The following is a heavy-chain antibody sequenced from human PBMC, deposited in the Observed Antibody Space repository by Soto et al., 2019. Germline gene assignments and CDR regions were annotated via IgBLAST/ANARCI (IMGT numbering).Heavy chain of an antibody. Sequence: EVQLLESGGGLVQPGGSLRLSCAASGFTFSSYAMSWVRQAPGKGLEWVSAISGSGGSTYYADSVKGRFTISRDNSKTARYLQVNSLSAEDTAVYYWARDDRSAPSSGQEVGWGQGTLVTVSS. D-gene: IGHD3-22*01. CDR3: ARDDRSAPSSGQEVG. CDR2: ISGSGGST. V-gene: IGHV3-23*01. J-gene: IGHJ4*02. CDR1: GFTFSSYA.